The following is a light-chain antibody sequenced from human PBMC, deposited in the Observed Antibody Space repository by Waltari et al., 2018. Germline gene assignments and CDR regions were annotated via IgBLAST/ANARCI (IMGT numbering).Light chain of an antibody. CDR1: SSDVGSYTL. CDR3: CSYASGDTIL. J-gene: IGLJ2*01. CDR2: EGS. Sequence: QSALTQPASVSGSPGQSITISCTGTSSDVGSYTLVSWFQHHPGKAPQLMIYEGSKRPSGVSNRFSGSESGNTASLTISGLQAEDEADYYCCSYASGDTILFGGGTKLTVL. V-gene: IGLV2-23*01.